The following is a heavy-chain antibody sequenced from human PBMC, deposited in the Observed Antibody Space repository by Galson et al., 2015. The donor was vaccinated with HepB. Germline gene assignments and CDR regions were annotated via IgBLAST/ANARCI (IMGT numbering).Heavy chain of an antibody. Sequence: SETLSLTCAVYGGSFTEDSWTWIRQPPGKGLEWIGEITHSGITTYNPSLKSRVTMSVDTSKNQFSLKVSSVTAADTAVYYCARVGGYRPYYFDNWGQGTLVTVSS. CDR3: ARVGGYRPYYFDN. CDR2: ITHSGIT. J-gene: IGHJ4*02. CDR1: GGSFTEDS. D-gene: IGHD5-12*01. V-gene: IGHV4-34*01.